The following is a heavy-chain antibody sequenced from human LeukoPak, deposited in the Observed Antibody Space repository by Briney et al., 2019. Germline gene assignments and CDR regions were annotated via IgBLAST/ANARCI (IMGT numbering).Heavy chain of an antibody. CDR2: IYPRDGST. CDR1: GYTFTSNY. J-gene: IGHJ4*02. Sequence: GASVKVSCKASGYTFTSNYIHWVRQAPGQGLEWMGMIYPRDGSTSYAQKFQSRVTVTRDTSTSTVHMELSGLRSEDTAVYYCAIQLWRPEVDYWGQGTLVTVSS. V-gene: IGHV1-46*01. CDR3: AIQLWRPEVDY. D-gene: IGHD5-18*01.